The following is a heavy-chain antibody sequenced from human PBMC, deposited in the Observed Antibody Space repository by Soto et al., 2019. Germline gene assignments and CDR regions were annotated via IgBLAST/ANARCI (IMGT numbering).Heavy chain of an antibody. CDR1: GFTFSSYG. D-gene: IGHD2-15*01. J-gene: IGHJ6*03. CDR3: ARDPAGYCSGGSCYYYYYYMDV. Sequence: GGSLRLSCAASGFTFSSYGMHWVRQAPGKGLEWVAVIWYDGSNKYYADSVKGRFTISRVNSKNTLYLQMNSLRAEDTAVYYCARDPAGYCSGGSCYYYYYYMDVWGKGTTVTVSS. CDR2: IWYDGSNK. V-gene: IGHV3-33*01.